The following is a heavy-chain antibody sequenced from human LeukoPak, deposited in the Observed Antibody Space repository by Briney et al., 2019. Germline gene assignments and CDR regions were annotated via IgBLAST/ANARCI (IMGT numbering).Heavy chain of an antibody. CDR3: ARGKLERGYYYGMDV. D-gene: IGHD1-1*01. V-gene: IGHV1-69*01. CDR1: GGTFSSYA. J-gene: IGHJ6*02. CDR2: IIPIFGTA. Sequence: SVTVSCKASGGTFSSYAISWVRQAPGQGLEWMGGIIPIFGTANYAQKFQGRVTITADESTSTAYMELSSLRSEDTAVYYCARGKLERGYYYGMDVWGQGTTVTVSS.